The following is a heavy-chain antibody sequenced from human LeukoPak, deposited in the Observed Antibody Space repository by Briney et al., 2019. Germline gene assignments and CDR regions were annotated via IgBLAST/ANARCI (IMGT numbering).Heavy chain of an antibody. CDR2: ISGSGGST. J-gene: IGHJ4*02. CDR1: GFTFSSYA. Sequence: GGSLRLSCAASGFTFSSYAMGWVRQAPGKGLEWVSAISGSGGSTYYADSVKGRFTISRDNSKNTLYLQMNSLRAEDTAVYYCATYYYDSSGYYYQKDFDYWGQGTLVTVSS. CDR3: ATYYYDSSGYYYQKDFDY. D-gene: IGHD3-22*01. V-gene: IGHV3-23*01.